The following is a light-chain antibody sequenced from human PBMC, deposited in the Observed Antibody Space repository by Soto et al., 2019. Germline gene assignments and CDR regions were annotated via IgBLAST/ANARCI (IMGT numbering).Light chain of an antibody. CDR1: SSNIGSNY. J-gene: IGLJ2*01. Sequence: QSVLTQPPSASGTPGQRVTISCSGSSSNIGSNYVYWYQQLPGTAPKLLIYRNNQRPSGVPDRFSGSKSGTSASLAISGLRSEDEADYSCAAWDDSLRGGVFGGGTKLTVL. CDR2: RNN. V-gene: IGLV1-47*01. CDR3: AAWDDSLRGGV.